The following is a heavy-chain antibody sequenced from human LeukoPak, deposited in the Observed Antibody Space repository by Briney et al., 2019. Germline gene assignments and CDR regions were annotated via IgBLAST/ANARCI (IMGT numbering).Heavy chain of an antibody. D-gene: IGHD6-19*01. CDR2: INHSGST. CDR3: ARAPQWLLLGGYYGMDV. CDR1: GGSFSGYY. Sequence: SETLSLTCAVYGGSFSGYYWSWIRQPPGKGLEWIGEINHSGSTNYNPSLKSRVTISVDTSKNQFSLKLSSVTAADTAVYYCARAPQWLLLGGYYGMDVWGQGTTVTVSS. V-gene: IGHV4-34*01. J-gene: IGHJ6*02.